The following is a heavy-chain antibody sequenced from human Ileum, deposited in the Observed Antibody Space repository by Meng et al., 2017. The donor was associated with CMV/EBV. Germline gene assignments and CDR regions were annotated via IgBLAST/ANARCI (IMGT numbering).Heavy chain of an antibody. CDR1: GFTFSSYA. V-gene: IGHV3-23*01. J-gene: IGHJ6*02. D-gene: IGHD2-2*01. CDR3: AKDPDSEDMVVVPAAIGYGMDV. CDR2: ISGSGGST. Sequence: GGSLRLSCAASGFTFSSYAMSWVRQAPGKGLEWVSAISGSGGSTYYADSVKGRFTISRDNSKNTLYLQMNSLRAEDTAVYYCAKDPDSEDMVVVPAAIGYGMDVWGQGTTVTVSS.